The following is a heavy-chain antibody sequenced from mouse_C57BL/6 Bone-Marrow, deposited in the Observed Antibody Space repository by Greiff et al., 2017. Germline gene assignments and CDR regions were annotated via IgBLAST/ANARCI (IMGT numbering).Heavy chain of an antibody. CDR3: AEDGSTYYYAMDD. J-gene: IGHJ4*01. Sequence: QVQLQQPGAELVKPGASVKLSCKASGYTFTSYWMHWVKQRPGQGLEWIGMIHPNSGSTNYNEKFKSKATLTVDKSSSTAYMQLSSLTSEDSAVYYCAEDGSTYYYAMDDWGQGTSVTVSS. V-gene: IGHV1-64*01. D-gene: IGHD1-1*01. CDR2: IHPNSGST. CDR1: GYTFTSYW.